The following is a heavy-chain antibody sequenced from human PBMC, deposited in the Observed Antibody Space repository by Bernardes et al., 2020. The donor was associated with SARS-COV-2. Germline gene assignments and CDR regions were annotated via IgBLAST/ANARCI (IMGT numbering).Heavy chain of an antibody. D-gene: IGHD3-3*01. J-gene: IGHJ4*02. V-gene: IGHV4-31*03. CDR3: ARAPRFGVVIQHFDY. Sequence: TRSLTCTVSGGSISSGAYYWSWIRQHPGKGLEWIGYIYYSGTTYYNPSLKSRVTISIDTSKSQFSLKLNSVTAADTAVYYCARAPRFGVVIQHFDYWGQGTRVTVSS. CDR2: IYYSGTT. CDR1: GGSISSGAYY.